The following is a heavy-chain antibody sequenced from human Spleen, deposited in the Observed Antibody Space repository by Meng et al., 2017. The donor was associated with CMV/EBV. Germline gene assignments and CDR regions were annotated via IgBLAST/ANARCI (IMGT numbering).Heavy chain of an antibody. CDR1: GFTFSTYA. J-gene: IGHJ3*02. Sequence: GESLKISCAASGFTFSTYAMSWVRQAPGKGLEWVSAISGNGGSTYYADSVKGRSTISRDNSKNTLYLQMNSLRAEDTAVYYCAKDDNDFWSGSTGDAFDIWGQGTMVTVSS. CDR3: AKDDNDFWSGSTGDAFDI. V-gene: IGHV3-23*01. D-gene: IGHD3-3*01. CDR2: ISGNGGST.